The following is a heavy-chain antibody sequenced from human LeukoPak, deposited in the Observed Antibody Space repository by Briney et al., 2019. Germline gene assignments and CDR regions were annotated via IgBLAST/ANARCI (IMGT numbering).Heavy chain of an antibody. Sequence: AGGSLRLSCAAAGFTFSSYEMNWVRQAPGKGLEWVSYISSSGSTIYYADSVKGRFTISRDNAKNSLYLQMNSLRAEDTAVYFCARATWDPNYYYYMDVWGKGTTVTISS. V-gene: IGHV3-48*03. CDR3: ARATWDPNYYYYMDV. J-gene: IGHJ6*03. D-gene: IGHD1-26*01. CDR1: GFTFSSYE. CDR2: ISSSGSTI.